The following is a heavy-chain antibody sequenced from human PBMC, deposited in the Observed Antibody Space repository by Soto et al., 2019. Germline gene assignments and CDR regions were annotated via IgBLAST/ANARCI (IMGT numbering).Heavy chain of an antibody. CDR3: ARGLITGSHYSGGWYYFDS. D-gene: IGHD1-26*01. CDR2: MYHSGST. J-gene: IGHJ4*02. CDR1: GGSISSRGYS. Sequence: SETLSLTCAVSGGSISSRGYSWSWIRQPPGKGLEWIGYMYHSGSTYYNPSLKSRVTISIDTSNSQFSLKLSSVTAADTAVYYCARGLITGSHYSGGWYYFDSWGQGTQFTVS. V-gene: IGHV4-30-2*01.